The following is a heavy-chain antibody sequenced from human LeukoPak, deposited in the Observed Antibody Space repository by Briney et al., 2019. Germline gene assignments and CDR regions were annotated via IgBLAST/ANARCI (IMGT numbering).Heavy chain of an antibody. CDR2: IWYDGSIK. CDR3: ARDGGGVHDS. J-gene: IGHJ4*02. CDR1: GFTFSSYG. V-gene: IGHV3-33*01. D-gene: IGHD3-16*01. Sequence: GGSLRLSCAASGFTFSSYGMHWVRQAPGKGLEWVAVIWYDGSIKYYADSVKGRFTISKDNSKNTLYLQMISLRCEDMAVYYCARDGGGVHDSWGQGTLVTVSS.